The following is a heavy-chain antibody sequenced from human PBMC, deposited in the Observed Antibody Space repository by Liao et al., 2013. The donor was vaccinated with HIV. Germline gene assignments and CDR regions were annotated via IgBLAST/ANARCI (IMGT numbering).Heavy chain of an antibody. CDR2: VYTSGTT. J-gene: IGHJ4*02. CDR3: ARDNGDFGFDY. Sequence: QVQLQESGPGLVQPSETLSLTCNVSGASVSSYYWSWIRQPAGKGLEWIGRVYTSGTTKYKPSLKSRVTMSLDTSRNQFSLKLTSVTAADTAVYYCARDNGDFGFDYWGQGTPVTVSS. D-gene: IGHD4-17*01. V-gene: IGHV4-4*07. CDR1: GASVSSYY.